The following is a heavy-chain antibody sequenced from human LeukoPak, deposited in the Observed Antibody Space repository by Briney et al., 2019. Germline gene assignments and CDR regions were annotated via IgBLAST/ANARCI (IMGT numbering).Heavy chain of an antibody. V-gene: IGHV3-23*01. J-gene: IGHJ4*02. Sequence: GGSLTLSCAASGFTLSSYGMSWVRQAPGRGLEWVSAISGSGGNTYYADSVEGRFTISRDNYKNTLYLQMNSLRAEDTAVYYCAKGQYYYDSSGYYYADYWGQGTLVTVSS. CDR2: ISGSGGNT. CDR1: GFTLSSYG. CDR3: AKGQYYYDSSGYYYADY. D-gene: IGHD3-22*01.